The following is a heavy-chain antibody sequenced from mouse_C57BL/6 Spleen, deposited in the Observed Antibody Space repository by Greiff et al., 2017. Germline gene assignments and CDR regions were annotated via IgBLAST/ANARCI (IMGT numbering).Heavy chain of an antibody. V-gene: IGHV5-16*01. J-gene: IGHJ4*01. CDR3: ARDRNGYAMDY. CDR2: INYDGSST. CDR1: GFTFSDYY. Sequence: EVNLVESEGGLVQPGSSMKLSCTASGFTFSDYYMAWVRQVPEKGLEWVANINYDGSSTYYLDSLKSRFIISRDNAKNILYLQMSSLKSEDTATYYCARDRNGYAMDYWGQGTSVTVSS.